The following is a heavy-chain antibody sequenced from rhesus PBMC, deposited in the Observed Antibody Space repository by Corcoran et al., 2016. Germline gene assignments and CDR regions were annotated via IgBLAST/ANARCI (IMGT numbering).Heavy chain of an antibody. V-gene: IGHV4-127*01. CDR2: IYGCSGSH. Sequence: QVQLQESGPGLVKPSETLSLTCAVSGYSISSGDGWGWILQPPVKGLEWIGQIYGCSGSHCYHPALKSRVTVSKDTSKNQFSLKLSSVTAADKAVYYCARAPYYYSGTFDYWGQGVLVTVSS. CDR3: ARAPYYYSGTFDY. CDR1: GYSISSGDG. J-gene: IGHJ4*01. D-gene: IGHD3-16*01.